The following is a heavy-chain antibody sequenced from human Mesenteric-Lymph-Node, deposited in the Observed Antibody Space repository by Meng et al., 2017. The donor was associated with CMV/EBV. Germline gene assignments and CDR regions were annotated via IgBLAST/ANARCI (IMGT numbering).Heavy chain of an antibody. Sequence: GESLKISCAASGFTFSSYSMSWVRQAPGQGLEWVSVIRGRGGSQYYADSVEGRFFISRENSENTLYLDMTNLRGEDTAVYYCAKDRGDYYDFWTAMDVWGPGTTVTVSS. D-gene: IGHD3-3*01. J-gene: IGHJ6*02. CDR1: GFTFSSYS. CDR2: IRGRGGSQ. CDR3: AKDRGDYYDFWTAMDV. V-gene: IGHV3-23*01.